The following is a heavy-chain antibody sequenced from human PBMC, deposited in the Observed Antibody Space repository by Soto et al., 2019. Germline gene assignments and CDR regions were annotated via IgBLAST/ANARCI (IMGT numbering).Heavy chain of an antibody. CDR2: INHSGST. CDR1: GGSFSGYY. CDR3: ARGALIYYYGSGSYYNRFDY. J-gene: IGHJ4*02. D-gene: IGHD3-10*01. Sequence: QVQLQQWGAGLLKPSETLSLTCAVYGGSFSGYYWSWIRQPPGKGLEWIGEINHSGSTNYNPSLKSRVAISVDTSKHQFSLKLSSVTAADTAVYYCARGALIYYYGSGSYYNRFDYWGQGTLVTVSS. V-gene: IGHV4-34*01.